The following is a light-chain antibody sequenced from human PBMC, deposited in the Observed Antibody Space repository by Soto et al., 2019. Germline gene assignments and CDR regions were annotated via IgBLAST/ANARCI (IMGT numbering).Light chain of an antibody. CDR3: AGWDDSLNGYV. V-gene: IGLV1-44*01. Sequence: SVLTQPPSAPLIPGQSVTIYFSASSSNIGSNTVNWYKQLPGTAPKLLIYISNQRPSGVPGRFSGSKSGTSASLAISGLQSEDEADYYCAGWDDSLNGYVFGTGTKVTGL. J-gene: IGLJ1*01. CDR1: SSNIGSNT. CDR2: ISN.